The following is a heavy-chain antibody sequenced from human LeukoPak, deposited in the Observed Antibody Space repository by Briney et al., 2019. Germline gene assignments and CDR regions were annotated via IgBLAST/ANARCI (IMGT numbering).Heavy chain of an antibody. V-gene: IGHV3-33*01. CDR2: IWYDGSNK. J-gene: IGHJ6*02. D-gene: IGHD4-17*01. Sequence: PGGSLRLSCAASGFTFSSYGMHWVRQAPGKGLEWVAVIWYDGSNKYYADSVKGRFTISRDNSKNTLYLQMNSLRAEDTAVYYCARERAVTGHYYYYGVDVWGQGITVTVSS. CDR3: ARERAVTGHYYYYGVDV. CDR1: GFTFSSYG.